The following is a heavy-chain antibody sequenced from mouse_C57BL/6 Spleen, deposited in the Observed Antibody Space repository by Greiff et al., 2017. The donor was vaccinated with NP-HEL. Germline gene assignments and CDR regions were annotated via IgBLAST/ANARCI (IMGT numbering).Heavy chain of an antibody. J-gene: IGHJ1*03. CDR3: ARWGYYGSKWYFDV. CDR2: IYPGSGST. D-gene: IGHD1-1*01. V-gene: IGHV1-55*01. Sequence: QVQLQQPGAELVKPGASVKMSCKASGYTFTSYWITWVKQRPGQGLEWIGDIYPGSGSTNYNEKFKSKATLTVDTSSSTAYMQLSSLTSEDSAVYYCARWGYYGSKWYFDVWGTGTTVTVSS. CDR1: GYTFTSYW.